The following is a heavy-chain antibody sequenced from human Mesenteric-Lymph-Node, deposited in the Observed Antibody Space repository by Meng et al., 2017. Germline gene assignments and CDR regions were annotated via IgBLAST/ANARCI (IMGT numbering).Heavy chain of an antibody. D-gene: IGHD1-26*01. CDR3: AKDMGPIYSGSYFDY. CDR1: GFTFGSYA. J-gene: IGHJ4*02. CDR2: VSSSGTSI. V-gene: IGHV3-23*01. Sequence: GGSLRLSCTASGFTFGSYAMSWVRQAPGKGLEWVSSVSSSGTSIYFADSVKGRFTISRDNAKNTLFLQLNSLRVDDTAVYYCAKDMGPIYSGSYFDYWGQGTLVTVSS.